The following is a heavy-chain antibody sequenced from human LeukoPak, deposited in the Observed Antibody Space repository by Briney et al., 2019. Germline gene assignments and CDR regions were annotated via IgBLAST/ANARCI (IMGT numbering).Heavy chain of an antibody. Sequence: SETLSLTCTVSGGSISSSSYYWGWIRQPPGKGLEWIGSIYYSGSTYYNPSLKSRVTISVDTSKNQFSLKLSSVTAADTAVYYCARHGSAHIADYWGQGTLVTVSS. D-gene: IGHD2-15*01. CDR2: IYYSGST. CDR3: ARHGSAHIADY. V-gene: IGHV4-39*01. CDR1: GGSISSSSYY. J-gene: IGHJ4*02.